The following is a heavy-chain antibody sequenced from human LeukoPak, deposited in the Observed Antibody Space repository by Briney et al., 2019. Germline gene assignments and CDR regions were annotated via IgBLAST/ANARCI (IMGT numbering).Heavy chain of an antibody. Sequence: SETLSLTCAVYCGSFSGYYWSWIRQPPGKGLEWIGELNHSRSTNYNTSLKSRVTISVDTSKSEFSLKLSSVTAADTAVYYCPRVGSYYEILTGYYSDTSYYFDYWGQGTLVTVSS. J-gene: IGHJ4*02. CDR3: PRVGSYYEILTGYYSDTSYYFDY. D-gene: IGHD3-9*01. CDR1: CGSFSGYY. CDR2: LNHSRST. V-gene: IGHV4-34*01.